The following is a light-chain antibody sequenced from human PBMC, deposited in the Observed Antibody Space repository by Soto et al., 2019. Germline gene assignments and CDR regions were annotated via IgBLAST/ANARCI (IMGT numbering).Light chain of an antibody. Sequence: IVLTQSPGTLSLSAGERATLSCRASQTVTMNYVAWYQQKPGQAPRLLIYGASSRATGVPGRFSGSGSGTDFTLTISRLEPEDFAVYYCQQYGSSPTFGQGTKVEIK. CDR2: GAS. J-gene: IGKJ1*01. CDR3: QQYGSSPT. V-gene: IGKV3-20*01. CDR1: QTVTMNY.